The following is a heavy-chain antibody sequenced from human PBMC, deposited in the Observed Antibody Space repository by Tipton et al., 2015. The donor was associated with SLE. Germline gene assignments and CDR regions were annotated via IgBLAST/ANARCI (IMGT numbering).Heavy chain of an antibody. Sequence: TLSLTCAVYGGSFSGYYWSWIRQPPGKGLEWIGYIYYSGSTYYNPSLKSRVTISVDTSKNQFSLKLSSVTAADTAVYYCARGRSYYDSSGYYWFDPWGQGTLVTVSS. CDR3: ARGRSYYDSSGYYWFDP. CDR1: GGSFSGYY. D-gene: IGHD3-22*01. CDR2: IYYSGST. J-gene: IGHJ5*02. V-gene: IGHV4-59*12.